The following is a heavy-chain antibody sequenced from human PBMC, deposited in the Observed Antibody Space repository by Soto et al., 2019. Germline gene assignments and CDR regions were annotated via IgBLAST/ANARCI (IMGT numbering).Heavy chain of an antibody. CDR2: IYYSGST. CDR1: GGSISSGGYY. J-gene: IGHJ2*01. CDR3: AREQGRYFDL. V-gene: IGHV4-31*03. Sequence: QVQLQESGPGLVKPSQTLSLTCTVSGGSISSGGYYWSWIRQHPGKGLEWIGYIYYSGSTYYNPSLKGRVTMSVDTSKNLFSLKLSSVTAADTAVYYCAREQGRYFDLWGRGTLVTVSS.